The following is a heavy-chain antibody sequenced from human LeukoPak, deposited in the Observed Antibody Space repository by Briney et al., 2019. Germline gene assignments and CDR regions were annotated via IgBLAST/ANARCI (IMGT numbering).Heavy chain of an antibody. J-gene: IGHJ4*02. Sequence: PSETLSLTCTVSGGSISSYYWSWIRQPPGKGLEWIGYIYYSGSTNYNPSLKSRVTISVDTSKSQFSLKLSSVTAADTAVYYCARLPLGGSGWIDYWGQGTLVTVSS. CDR3: ARLPLGGSGWIDY. D-gene: IGHD6-19*01. CDR2: IYYSGST. CDR1: GGSISSYY. V-gene: IGHV4-59*08.